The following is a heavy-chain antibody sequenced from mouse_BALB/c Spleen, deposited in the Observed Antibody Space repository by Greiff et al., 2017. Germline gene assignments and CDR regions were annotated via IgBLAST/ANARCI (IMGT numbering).Heavy chain of an antibody. CDR3: ARSPLSTMITPLYAMDY. Sequence: DVKLQESGGGLVKPGGSLKLSCAASGFAFSSYDMSWVRQTPEKRLEWVAYISSGSSTIYYADTVKGRFTISRDNPKNTLFLQMTSLRSEDTAMYYCARSPLSTMITPLYAMDYWGQGTSVTVSS. D-gene: IGHD2-4*01. CDR2: ISSGSSTI. V-gene: IGHV5-17*02. J-gene: IGHJ4*01. CDR1: GFAFSSYD.